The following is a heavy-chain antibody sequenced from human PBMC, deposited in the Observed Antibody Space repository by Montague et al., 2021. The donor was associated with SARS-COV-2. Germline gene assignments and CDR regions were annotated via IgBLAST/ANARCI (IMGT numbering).Heavy chain of an antibody. Sequence: SLRLSCAASGFTFSAYPIHWVRQAPGKGLEWVALISHDGSNKYYADSVKGRFTISRDNSKNTLYVQMNSLRAEDTAVYYCARERAITMVRGVIRPTKWFDPWGQGTLVTVSS. CDR1: GFTFSAYP. CDR2: ISHDGSNK. D-gene: IGHD3-10*01. CDR3: ARERAITMVRGVIRPTKWFDP. V-gene: IGHV3-30*04. J-gene: IGHJ5*02.